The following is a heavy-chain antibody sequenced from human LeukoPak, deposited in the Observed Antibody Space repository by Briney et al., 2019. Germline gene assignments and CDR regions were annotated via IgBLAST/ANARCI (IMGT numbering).Heavy chain of an antibody. J-gene: IGHJ5*02. CDR3: ARDQRGSGWYRNWFDP. V-gene: IGHV1-2*02. Sequence: GASVKVSCKASGYTFTGYYMHWVRQAPGQGLEWMGWISPNSGGTNYAQKFQGRVTMTRDTSISTAYMELSRLRSDDTAVYYCARDQRGSGWYRNWFDPWGQGTLVTVSS. CDR1: GYTFTGYY. D-gene: IGHD6-19*01. CDR2: ISPNSGGT.